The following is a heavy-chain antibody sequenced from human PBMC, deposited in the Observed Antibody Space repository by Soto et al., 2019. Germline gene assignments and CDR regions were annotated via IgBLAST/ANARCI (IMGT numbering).Heavy chain of an antibody. CDR1: GYTFTSYA. V-gene: IGHV1-3*01. CDR2: INAGNGNT. J-gene: IGHJ6*02. D-gene: IGHD2-2*01. Sequence: ASVKVSCKASGYTFTSYAMHWVRQAPGQRLEWMGWINAGNGNTKYSQKFQGRVTITRDTSASTAYMELSSLRSEDTAVYYCARAPDDCSSTSCRYYYYYGMDVWGQGTTVTGSS. CDR3: ARAPDDCSSTSCRYYYYYGMDV.